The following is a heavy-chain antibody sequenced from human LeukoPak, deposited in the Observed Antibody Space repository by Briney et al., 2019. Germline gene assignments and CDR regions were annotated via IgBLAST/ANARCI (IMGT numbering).Heavy chain of an antibody. D-gene: IGHD3-10*01. CDR1: GYTFNSYD. CDR2: INPNSGNT. Sequence: ASSKVSCKAYGYTFNSYDINWVPQANRQGHERMRWINPNSGNTGYAQKFQGRVTMTRNTSISTAYMELSSLRSEDTAVYYCARAKGDYYGSGSFYYFDYWGQGTLVTVSS. J-gene: IGHJ4*02. V-gene: IGHV1-8*01. CDR3: ARAKGDYYGSGSFYYFDY.